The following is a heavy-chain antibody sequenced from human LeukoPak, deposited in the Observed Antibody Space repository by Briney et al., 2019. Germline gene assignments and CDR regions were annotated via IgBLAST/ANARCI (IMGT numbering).Heavy chain of an antibody. V-gene: IGHV3-7*03. CDR3: ARGYSGSYGRFDY. CDR1: GFTFSSYW. CDR2: IKQDGSEK. J-gene: IGHJ4*02. Sequence: GGSLRLSCAASGFTFSSYWMHWVRQAPGKGLEWVANIKQDGSEKYYVDSVKGRFSISRDNARNSLHLQMNSLRAEDTAVYYCARGYSGSYGRFDYWGQGTLVTVSS. D-gene: IGHD1-26*01.